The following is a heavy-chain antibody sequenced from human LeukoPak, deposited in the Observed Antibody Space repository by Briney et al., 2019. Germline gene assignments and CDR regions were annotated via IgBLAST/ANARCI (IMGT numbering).Heavy chain of an antibody. J-gene: IGHJ4*02. D-gene: IGHD2-8*01. CDR3: SRENGAFSPFGY. CDR2: VSLSGLA. Sequence: ETLSLTCGVSGGSITSTNWWSWVRQPPGQGLEWIGEVSLSGLANYNPSLSSRVIMALDTSKNHLSLHLTSVTAADTAVYYCSRENGAFSPFGYWGQGYLVTVLS. V-gene: IGHV4-4*02. CDR1: GGSITSTNW.